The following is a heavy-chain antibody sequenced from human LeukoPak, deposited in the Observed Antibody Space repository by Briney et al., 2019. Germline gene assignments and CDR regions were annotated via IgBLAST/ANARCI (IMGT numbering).Heavy chain of an antibody. D-gene: IGHD3-3*01. V-gene: IGHV1-69*05. CDR2: IIPRFCNP. CDR1: GGIFNNYA. Sequence: ASVKVSCMGSGGIFNNYALSWMRQAPGQGLEWMGGIIPRFCNPIYAPKFRGRVTVTTDGSSSTTFMELSSLTSEDTAVYYCARGVVDSSVFRFPRNDHHSYYMDVWGQGTTVTVSS. J-gene: IGHJ6*03. CDR3: ARGVVDSSVFRFPRNDHHSYYMDV.